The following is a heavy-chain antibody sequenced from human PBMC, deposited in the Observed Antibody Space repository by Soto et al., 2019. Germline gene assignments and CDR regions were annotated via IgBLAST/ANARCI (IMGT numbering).Heavy chain of an antibody. D-gene: IGHD5-18*01. CDR1: GFTLSSYA. V-gene: IGHV3-30-3*01. CDR2: ISYDGSNK. Sequence: PGGSLRLSCAASGFTLSSYAMHWVRQAPGKGLEWVAVISYDGSNKYYADSVKGRFTISRDNSKNTLYLQMNSLRAEDTAVYYCARAGWVDTAMVYFDYWGQGTLVTVSS. CDR3: ARAGWVDTAMVYFDY. J-gene: IGHJ4*02.